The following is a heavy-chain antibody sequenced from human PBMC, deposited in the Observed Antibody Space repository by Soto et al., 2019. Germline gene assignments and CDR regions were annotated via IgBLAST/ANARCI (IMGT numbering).Heavy chain of an antibody. V-gene: IGHV4-39*01. CDR1: GGSISSSSYY. CDR2: IYYSGST. CDR3: ARHLPNWSGYAYYYMDV. J-gene: IGHJ6*03. Sequence: SETLSLTCTVSGGSISSSSYYWGWIRQPPGKGLEWIGSIYYSGSTYYNPSLKSRVTISVDTSKNQFSLKLSSVTAADTAVYYCARHLPNWSGYAYYYMDVWGKGTTVTVSS. D-gene: IGHD3-3*01.